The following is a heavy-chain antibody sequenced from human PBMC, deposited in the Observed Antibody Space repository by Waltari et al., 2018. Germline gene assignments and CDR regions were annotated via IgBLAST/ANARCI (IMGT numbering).Heavy chain of an antibody. CDR1: GGSISSSSYY. J-gene: IGHJ5*02. D-gene: IGHD6-13*01. V-gene: IGHV4-39*01. Sequence: QLQLQESGPGLVKPSETLSLTCTVSGGSISSSSYYWGWIRQPRGKGLEWIGSIYYRGRHYSNPSLKSRVTIAVDTSKNQFTCKRGSGTAADTAVYYCARHVAAAGFKFNWFDPGGQGTLVTVSS. CDR2: IYYRGRH. CDR3: ARHVAAAGFKFNWFDP.